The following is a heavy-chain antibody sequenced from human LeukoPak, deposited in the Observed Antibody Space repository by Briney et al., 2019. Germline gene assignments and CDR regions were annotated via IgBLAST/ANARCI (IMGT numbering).Heavy chain of an antibody. Sequence: ASVKVSCKASGGAFSSYGISWVRQAPGQGLEWMGGIIPIFGTPNYAQKFQGRVTITAVESMSTAYMELSSLRSEDTAVYYCARGWLAETTVVTPYNYWGQGTLVTVSS. CDR1: GGAFSSYG. D-gene: IGHD2-21*02. J-gene: IGHJ4*02. CDR3: ARGWLAETTVVTPYNY. V-gene: IGHV1-69*13. CDR2: IIPIFGTP.